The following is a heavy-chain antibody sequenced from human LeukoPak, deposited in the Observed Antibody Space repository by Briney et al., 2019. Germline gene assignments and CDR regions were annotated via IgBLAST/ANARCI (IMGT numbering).Heavy chain of an antibody. J-gene: IGHJ4*02. V-gene: IGHV3-23*01. D-gene: IGHD1-1*01. Sequence: GGSLRLSCVASGFSFSTSSMCWVRQTPEKGLEWVSAIGGSGDDTFYAASVKGRFTISSDNSKNTLSLQMNSLRPEDMGIYYCAREERAETDTLLIFVDRWGQGTLVTISS. CDR2: IGGSGDDT. CDR3: AREERAETDTLLIFVDR. CDR1: GFSFSTSS.